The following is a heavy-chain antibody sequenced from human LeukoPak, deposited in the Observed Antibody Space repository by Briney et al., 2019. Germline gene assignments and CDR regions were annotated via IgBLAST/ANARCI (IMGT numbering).Heavy chain of an antibody. J-gene: IGHJ3*02. CDR3: SRGKYTAAFDI. D-gene: IGHD5-18*01. V-gene: IGHV3-11*04. CDR2: ISGGGTTI. Sequence: PGGSLRLSCAASGFTFSDYYMSWVRQAPGKGLEWVSYISGGGTTIYYADSVKGRFTISRDNARNSLYLQMTSLRAGDTAVYYCSRGKYTAAFDIWGQGTMVTVSS. CDR1: GFTFSDYY.